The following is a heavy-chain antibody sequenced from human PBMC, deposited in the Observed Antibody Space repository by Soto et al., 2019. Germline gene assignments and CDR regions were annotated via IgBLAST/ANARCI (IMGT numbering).Heavy chain of an antibody. J-gene: IGHJ6*03. Sequence: GGSLRLSCAASGFTFSNAWMSWVRQAPGKGLEWVGRIKSKTDGGTTDYAAPVKGRFTISRDDSKNRLYLQMNSLKTEDTAVYYCTTTPRRGYSSGWYYYYYMDVWGKGTTVTVSS. D-gene: IGHD6-19*01. CDR1: GFTFSNAW. CDR3: TTTPRRGYSSGWYYYYYMDV. V-gene: IGHV3-15*01. CDR2: IKSKTDGGTT.